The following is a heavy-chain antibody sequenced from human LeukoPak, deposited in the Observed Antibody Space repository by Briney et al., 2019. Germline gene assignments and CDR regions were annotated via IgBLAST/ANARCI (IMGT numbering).Heavy chain of an antibody. CDR3: LRVGNHLALYN. CDR2: ISSNGGST. V-gene: IGHV3-64D*09. J-gene: IGHJ4*02. CDR1: GFTFSSNA. Sequence: GGSLRLSCSPSGFTFSSNAMHWVRQAPGKGLECVSAISSNGGSTYYADSVKVRFTISRDNSKNTLYLQMSSLRADDTAVYYCLRVGNHLALYNWGQGTLVTVSS. D-gene: IGHD1-14*01.